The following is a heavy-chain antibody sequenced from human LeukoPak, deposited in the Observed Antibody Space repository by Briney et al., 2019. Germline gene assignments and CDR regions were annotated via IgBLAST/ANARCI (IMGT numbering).Heavy chain of an antibody. CDR1: GYTFTNYG. CDR3: AREGRIVVVPAAILDGLAAFDI. D-gene: IGHD2-2*01. J-gene: IGHJ3*02. CDR2: ISIYNGNT. V-gene: IGHV1-18*01. Sequence: ASVKVSCKASGYTFTNYGISWVRQAPGQGLEGMGWISIYNGNTDYAQKLQGRVTMTTDESTRPAYMALSSLRYEDTAVYYCAREGRIVVVPAAILDGLAAFDIWGQGTMVTVSS.